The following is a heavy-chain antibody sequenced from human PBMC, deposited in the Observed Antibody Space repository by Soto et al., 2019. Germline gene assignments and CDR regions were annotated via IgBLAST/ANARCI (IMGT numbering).Heavy chain of an antibody. D-gene: IGHD1-1*01. Sequence: VASGGGLIQPGGSLRLSCAALGLTVRGKKYITWVRQAPGKGLEWVSALYGVDGTYYADSAKGRFTISRDNSNNIIYLQMNSLGPDDTAVYYCASWLEREHAYDIWGLGTMVTVSS. CDR3: ASWLEREHAYDI. V-gene: IGHV3-53*01. J-gene: IGHJ3*02. CDR1: GLTVRGKKY. CDR2: LYGVDGT.